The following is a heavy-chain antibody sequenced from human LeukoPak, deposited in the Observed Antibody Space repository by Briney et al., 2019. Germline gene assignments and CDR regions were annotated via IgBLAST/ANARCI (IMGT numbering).Heavy chain of an antibody. J-gene: IGHJ4*02. V-gene: IGHV1-2*02. CDR2: INPNSGGT. CDR3: ARDHEAGYYDSSGYPPHFDY. CDR1: GYTFTGYY. D-gene: IGHD3-22*01. Sequence: GASVKVSCKASGYTFTGYYMHWVRQAPGQGLEWMGWINPNSGGTNYAQKFQGRVTMTRDTSISTAYMELSRLRSDDTAVYYCARDHEAGYYDSSGYPPHFDYWGQGTLVTVSS.